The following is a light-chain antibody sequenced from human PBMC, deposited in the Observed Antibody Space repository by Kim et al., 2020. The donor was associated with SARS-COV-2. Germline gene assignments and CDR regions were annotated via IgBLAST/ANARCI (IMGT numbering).Light chain of an antibody. Sequence: ALGQTVRITCQGDSLRRYYASWYQQKPGQAPVLVIYGKNNRPSGILDRFSGSSSGNTASLTITGTQAEDEADYYCNSRDSSGNHWVFGGGTQLTAL. V-gene: IGLV3-19*01. CDR1: SLRRYY. J-gene: IGLJ3*02. CDR3: NSRDSSGNHWV. CDR2: GKN.